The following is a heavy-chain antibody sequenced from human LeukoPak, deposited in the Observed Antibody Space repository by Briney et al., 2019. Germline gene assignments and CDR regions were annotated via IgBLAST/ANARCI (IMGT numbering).Heavy chain of an antibody. Sequence: SVKVSCKASGYTFTSYGISWVRQAPGQGLEWMGGIIPIFGTANYAQKFQGRVTITADESTSTAYMELSSLRSEDTAVYYCARGHDCSGGSCYSDWFDPWGQGTLVTVSS. CDR1: GYTFTSYG. D-gene: IGHD2-15*01. CDR2: IIPIFGTA. J-gene: IGHJ5*02. CDR3: ARGHDCSGGSCYSDWFDP. V-gene: IGHV1-69*13.